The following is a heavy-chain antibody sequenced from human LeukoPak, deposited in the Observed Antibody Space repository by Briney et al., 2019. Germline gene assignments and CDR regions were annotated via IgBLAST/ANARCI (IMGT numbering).Heavy chain of an antibody. CDR2: IYYSGST. J-gene: IGHJ4*02. CDR3: AREAEAKYSNYVDY. CDR1: GGSISSYY. V-gene: IGHV4-59*01. Sequence: SETLSLTCTVSGGSISSYYWSWIRQPPGKGLEWIGYIYYSGSTNYNPFLKSRVTISVDTSKNQFSLKLSSVTAADTAVYYCAREAEAKYSNYVDYWGQGTLVTVSS. D-gene: IGHD4-11*01.